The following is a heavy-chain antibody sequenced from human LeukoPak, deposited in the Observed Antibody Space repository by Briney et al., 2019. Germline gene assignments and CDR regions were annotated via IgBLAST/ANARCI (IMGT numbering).Heavy chain of an antibody. Sequence: GESLKISCKDAEYSFTAFRIGWMRQKPGKGLEWMGNIYPGDSDTRYSPSFQGQVTISADKSISTAYLQWSSLKASDTAMYFCARQLGATGHFDLWGQGALATVSS. V-gene: IGHV5-51*01. CDR1: EYSFTAFR. CDR2: IYPGDSDT. D-gene: IGHD1-26*01. CDR3: ARQLGATGHFDL. J-gene: IGHJ4*02.